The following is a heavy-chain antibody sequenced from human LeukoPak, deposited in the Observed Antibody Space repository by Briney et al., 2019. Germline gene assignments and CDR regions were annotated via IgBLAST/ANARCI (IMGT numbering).Heavy chain of an antibody. V-gene: IGHV3-21*01. CDR3: ARDWDDILTGQFN. Sequence: GGSLRLSCAASRFTFSSYSMNWVRQAPGKGLEWVSSISSTSSYIYYADSVKGRFTISRDNAKNSLYLQVNSLRAEDTAVYYCARDWDDILTGQFNRGQGTLVTVSS. CDR2: ISSTSSYI. CDR1: RFTFSSYS. D-gene: IGHD3-9*01. J-gene: IGHJ4*02.